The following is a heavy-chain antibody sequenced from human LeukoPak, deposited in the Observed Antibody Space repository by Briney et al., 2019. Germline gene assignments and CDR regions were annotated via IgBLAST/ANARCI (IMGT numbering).Heavy chain of an antibody. V-gene: IGHV3-23*01. CDR2: ISGSAHST. CDR1: GFTFDNYA. D-gene: IGHD2-21*02. Sequence: GGSLRLSCAASGFTFDNYAMSWVRQAPGKGLEWFSAISGSAHSTYYADSVKGRFTISRDNSTNTLYLQVNSLRAEDTAVYCCAKAPAYCAGDCYSDSWGQGTLVTVSS. CDR3: AKAPAYCAGDCYSDS. J-gene: IGHJ4*02.